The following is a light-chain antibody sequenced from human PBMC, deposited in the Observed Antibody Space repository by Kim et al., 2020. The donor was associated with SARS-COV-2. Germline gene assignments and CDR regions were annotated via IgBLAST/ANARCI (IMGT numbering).Light chain of an antibody. J-gene: IGLJ3*02. CDR2: EVT. Sequence: SITISCTGTISDVGGYYLVSWYQQHPGKGPKLIIYEVTKRPSGVSNRLSGSKSGNTASLTISGLQTEDEADYFCCSYGGASAFRVFGGGTQLTVL. V-gene: IGLV2-23*02. CDR1: ISDVGGYYL. CDR3: CSYGGASAFRV.